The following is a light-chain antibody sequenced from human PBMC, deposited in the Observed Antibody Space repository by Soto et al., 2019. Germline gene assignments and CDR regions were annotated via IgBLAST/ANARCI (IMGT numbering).Light chain of an antibody. Sequence: IQITLSPASLSPAVGDRVTITCRASQSISSYLNWYQQKPGKAPKLLIYTASSLQSGVPSRFSGSGSGTDFTLTISSLQPEDFATYYCQQSYSKPWTFCQGTKVEIK. CDR1: QSISSY. CDR3: QQSYSKPWT. J-gene: IGKJ1*01. CDR2: TAS. V-gene: IGKV1-39*01.